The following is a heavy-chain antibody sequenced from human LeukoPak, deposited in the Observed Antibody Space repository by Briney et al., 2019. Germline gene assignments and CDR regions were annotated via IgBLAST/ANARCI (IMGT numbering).Heavy chain of an antibody. D-gene: IGHD3-16*01. CDR2: IYPGDSDT. V-gene: IGHV5-51*01. J-gene: IGHJ5*02. CDR1: GYNFTIYW. Sequence: GESLKISCKGSGYNFTIYWIGWVRQMPGKGLEWMGIIYPGDSDTRYSPSFQGQVTISADKSISTAYLQWSSLKASDTAMYYCAIFDFLFGEIDNWFDPWGQGTQVTVSP. CDR3: AIFDFLFGEIDNWFDP.